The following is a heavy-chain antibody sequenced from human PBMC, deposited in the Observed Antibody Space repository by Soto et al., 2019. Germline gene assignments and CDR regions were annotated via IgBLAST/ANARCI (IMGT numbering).Heavy chain of an antibody. D-gene: IGHD6-13*01. CDR1: GFTFSSYS. CDR3: ARTYSSSSLGGMDV. V-gene: IGHV3-48*02. CDR2: ISSSSSTI. J-gene: IGHJ6*02. Sequence: EVQLVESGGGLVQPGGPLRLSCAASGFTFSSYSMNWVRQAPGKGLAWVSYISSSSSTIYYADSVKGRFTISRDNAKNSLYLQMNSLRDEDTAVYYCARTYSSSSLGGMDVWGQGTTVTVSS.